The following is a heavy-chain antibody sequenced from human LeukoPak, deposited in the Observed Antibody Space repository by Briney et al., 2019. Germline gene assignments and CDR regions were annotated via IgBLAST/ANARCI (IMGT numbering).Heavy chain of an antibody. J-gene: IGHJ2*01. CDR1: GGSISSYY. CDR2: IYYSGST. CDR3: ARGYCSSTSCFYWYFDL. D-gene: IGHD2-2*01. Sequence: PSETLSLTCTVPGGSISSYYWSWIRQPPGKGLEWIGYIYYSGSTNYNPSLKSRVTISVDTSKNQFSLKLSSVTAADTAVYYCARGYCSSTSCFYWYFDLWGRGTLVTVSS. V-gene: IGHV4-59*01.